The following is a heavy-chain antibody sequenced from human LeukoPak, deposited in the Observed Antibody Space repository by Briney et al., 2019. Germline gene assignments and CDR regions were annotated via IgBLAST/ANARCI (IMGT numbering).Heavy chain of an antibody. CDR2: INHSGST. J-gene: IGHJ4*02. V-gene: IGHV4-34*01. Sequence: SETLSLTCAVYGGSFSGYYWTWIRQPPGRGLEWIGEINHSGSTNYNPSLKSRVTISVDTSKSQFSLKLNSVTAADTALYYCARGRDPYWGQGTLVTVSS. CDR3: ARGRDPY. D-gene: IGHD5-24*01. CDR1: GGSFSGYY.